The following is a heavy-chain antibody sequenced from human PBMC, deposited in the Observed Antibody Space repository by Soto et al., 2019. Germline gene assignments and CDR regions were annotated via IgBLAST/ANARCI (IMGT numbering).Heavy chain of an antibody. CDR1: GFIFSNYK. CDR3: ARDPPFAGYYYYLDV. Sequence: EVQLVESGGGLVKPGGSLTLSCATSGFIFSNYKMNWVRQAPGKGLEWVSSISGTSSHIYYADSVKGRFTISRDNAENSLYLQMNSLRAEDTAVYYCARDPPFAGYYYYLDVWRKGTTVIVSS. CDR2: ISGTSSHI. V-gene: IGHV3-21*06. J-gene: IGHJ6*03. D-gene: IGHD3-16*01.